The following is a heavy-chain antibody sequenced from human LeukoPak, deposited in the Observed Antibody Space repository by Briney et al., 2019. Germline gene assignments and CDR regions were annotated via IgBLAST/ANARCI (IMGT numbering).Heavy chain of an antibody. Sequence: PGGSLRLSCAASGFTVSSNYMSWVRQAPGKGLEWVSVIYSGGSTYYADSVKGRFTISRDNSKNTLYLQMNSLRAEDTAVYYCAREDRYHYDSSGYLDYWGQGTLVTVSS. CDR1: GFTVSSNY. D-gene: IGHD3-22*01. CDR3: AREDRYHYDSSGYLDY. CDR2: IYSGGST. V-gene: IGHV3-66*01. J-gene: IGHJ4*02.